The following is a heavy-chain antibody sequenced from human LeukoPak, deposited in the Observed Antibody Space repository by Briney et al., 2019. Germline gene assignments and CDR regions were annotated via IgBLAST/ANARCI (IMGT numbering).Heavy chain of an antibody. V-gene: IGHV4-4*07. CDR1: GGSISSYY. CDR2: IYTSGST. D-gene: IGHD6-6*01. Sequence: SETLSLTCTVSGGSISSYYWSWIRQPAGKGLEWIGRIYTSGSTNYNPSLKSRVTMSVDTSKNQFSLELSSVTAADTAVYYCARGFLIAASYYFDYWGQGTLVTVSS. J-gene: IGHJ4*02. CDR3: ARGFLIAASYYFDY.